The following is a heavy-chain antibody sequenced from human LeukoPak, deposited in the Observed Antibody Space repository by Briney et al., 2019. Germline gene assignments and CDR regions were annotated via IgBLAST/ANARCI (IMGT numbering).Heavy chain of an antibody. CDR2: IYSGGST. J-gene: IGHJ6*02. CDR3: ARDQSSSPPEGMDV. D-gene: IGHD6-13*01. Sequence: GGSLRLSCAASGFTVSSNYMSWVRQAPGKGLEWVSVIYSGGSTYYADSVKGRFTIARDNSKNTLYLQMNSLRAEDTAVYYCARDQSSSPPEGMDVWGQGTTVTVSS. V-gene: IGHV3-66*01. CDR1: GFTVSSNY.